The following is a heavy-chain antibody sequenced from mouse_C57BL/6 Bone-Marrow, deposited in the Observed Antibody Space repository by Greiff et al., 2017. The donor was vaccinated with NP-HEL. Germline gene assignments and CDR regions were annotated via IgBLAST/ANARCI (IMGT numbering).Heavy chain of an antibody. V-gene: IGHV5-4*03. D-gene: IGHD1-1*01. CDR3: ARSISTGLWYFDV. CDR2: ISDGGSYT. J-gene: IGHJ1*03. CDR1: GFTFSSYA. Sequence: DVKLVESGGGLVKPGGSLKLSCAASGFTFSSYAMSWVRQTPEKRLEWVATISDGGSYTYYPDNVKGRFTISRDNAKNNLYLQMSHLKSEDTAMYYCARSISTGLWYFDVWGTGTTVTASS.